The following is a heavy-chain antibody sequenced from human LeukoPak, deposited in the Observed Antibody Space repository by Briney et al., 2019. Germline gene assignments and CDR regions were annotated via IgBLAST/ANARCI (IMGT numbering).Heavy chain of an antibody. V-gene: IGHV1-46*01. CDR2: INPSGGST. J-gene: IGHJ6*04. CDR1: GYTFTSYY. D-gene: IGHD4-23*01. Sequence: ASVKVSCKASGYTFTSYYMHWVRQAPGRGLEWMGIINPSGGSTSYAQKFQGRVTMTRDTSTSTVYMELSSLRSEDTAVYYCARVLSLYGGNSPPAVWGKETTVTVSS. CDR3: ARVLSLYGGNSPPAV.